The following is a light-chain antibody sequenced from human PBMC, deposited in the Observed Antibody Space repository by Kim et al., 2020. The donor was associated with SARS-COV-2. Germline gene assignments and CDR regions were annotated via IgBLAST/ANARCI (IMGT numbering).Light chain of an antibody. CDR3: GAWDDSLNSPV. V-gene: IGLV1-44*01. J-gene: IGLJ3*02. CDR1: RSNVGGNY. Sequence: QSALIQPPSASGTPGQRVTISCSGTRSNVGGNYVFWFQHHPGTAAKILIERNDQRRSGVPPRFSGAKTGTSASLAISGLQPEDDADYYCGAWDDSLNSPVFGGGTKLTVL. CDR2: RND.